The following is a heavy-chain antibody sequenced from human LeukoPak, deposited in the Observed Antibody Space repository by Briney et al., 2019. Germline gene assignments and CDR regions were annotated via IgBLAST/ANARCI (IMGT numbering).Heavy chain of an antibody. Sequence: GESLKISCKGSGYSFTSYWIGWVRQMPGKGLEWMGIIYPGDSDTRYSPSFQGQVTISADKSISTAYLQWSSLKASDTAMYYCARHSGGSGSLLDSYYYYYMDVWGKGTTVTVSS. V-gene: IGHV5-51*01. J-gene: IGHJ6*03. CDR2: IYPGDSDT. D-gene: IGHD3-10*01. CDR1: GYSFTSYW. CDR3: ARHSGGSGSLLDSYYYYYMDV.